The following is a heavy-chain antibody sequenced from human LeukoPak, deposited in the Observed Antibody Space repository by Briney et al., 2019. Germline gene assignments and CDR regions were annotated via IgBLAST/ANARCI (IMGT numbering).Heavy chain of an antibody. CDR3: AKAELGVDTFFDY. CDR2: LSGSGAGT. D-gene: IGHD3-3*01. Sequence: GGSLRLSCAASGFTFSDYALGWVRQAPGRGLEWVATLSGSGAGTYYSDSVQGRFTVSRDNSKRTLFLQMNSLRAEDTAFYYCAKAELGVDTFFDYWGQGTLVTVSS. V-gene: IGHV3-23*01. CDR1: GFTFSDYA. J-gene: IGHJ4*02.